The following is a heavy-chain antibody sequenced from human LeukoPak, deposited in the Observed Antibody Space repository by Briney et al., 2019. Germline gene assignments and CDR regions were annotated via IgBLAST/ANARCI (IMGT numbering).Heavy chain of an antibody. D-gene: IGHD3-22*01. Sequence: SETLSLTCTVSGGSISSGGYYWSWIRQHPGKGLEWIGYIYYSGSTYYNPSLKSRVTISVDTSKKQFSLKLSSVTAADTAVYYCVTYYFDSSGPKKNYWGQGTLVTVPS. CDR3: VTYYFDSSGPKKNY. CDR1: GGSISSGGYY. V-gene: IGHV4-31*03. CDR2: IYYSGST. J-gene: IGHJ4*02.